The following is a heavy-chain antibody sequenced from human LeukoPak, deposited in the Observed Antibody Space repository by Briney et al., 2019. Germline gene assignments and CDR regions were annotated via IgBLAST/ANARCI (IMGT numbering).Heavy chain of an antibody. Sequence: GGSLRLSCAASGFTFSSYWMHWVRQAPGKGLVWVSRINSDGSSTSYADSVKGRFTISRDNAKNTLYLQMNSLRAEDTAVYYCAREPLVGATADAFDIWGQGTMVTVSS. CDR1: GFTFSSYW. CDR2: INSDGSST. V-gene: IGHV3-74*01. CDR3: AREPLVGATADAFDI. D-gene: IGHD1-26*01. J-gene: IGHJ3*02.